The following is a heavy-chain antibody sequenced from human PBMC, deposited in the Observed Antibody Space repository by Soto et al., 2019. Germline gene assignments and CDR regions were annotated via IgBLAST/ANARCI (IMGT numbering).Heavy chain of an antibody. CDR2: IYINGSI. V-gene: IGHV4-4*02. J-gene: IGHJ3*02. D-gene: IGHD3-10*01. CDR3: ASKFGELLADAFDI. Sequence: SETLSLTCTVSNASISSRKWWTWVRQTPGKGLERIGEIYINGSINHNPSLKSLVTMSLDKSKNQFSLNMTSVTAADTAVYYCASKFGELLADAFDIWGQGTVVT. CDR1: NASISSRKW.